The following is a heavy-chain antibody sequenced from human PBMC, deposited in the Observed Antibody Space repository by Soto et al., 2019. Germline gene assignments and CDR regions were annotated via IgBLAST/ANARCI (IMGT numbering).Heavy chain of an antibody. V-gene: IGHV4-34*09. CDR3: ARYIWFGESKYFDY. CDR1: GGSFSGYY. CDR2: INHSGST. D-gene: IGHD3-10*01. Sequence: SETLSLTCAVYGGSFSGYYWSWIRQPPGKGLEWIGEINHSGSTNYNPSLKSRVTISVDTSKDQFSLKLSSVTAADTAVYYCARYIWFGESKYFDYWGQGTLVTVSS. J-gene: IGHJ4*02.